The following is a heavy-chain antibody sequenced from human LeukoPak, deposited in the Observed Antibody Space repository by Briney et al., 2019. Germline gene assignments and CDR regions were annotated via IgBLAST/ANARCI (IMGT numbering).Heavy chain of an antibody. CDR1: GGSISSYY. CDR2: INHSGST. CDR3: ARRLQWQVRGDFDY. J-gene: IGHJ4*02. Sequence: SETLSLTCTVSGGSISSYYWSWIRQPPGKGLEWIGEINHSGSTNYNPSLKSRVTISVDTSKNQFSLKLSSVTAADTAVYYCARRLQWQVRGDFDYWGQGTLVTVSS. V-gene: IGHV4-34*01. D-gene: IGHD6-19*01.